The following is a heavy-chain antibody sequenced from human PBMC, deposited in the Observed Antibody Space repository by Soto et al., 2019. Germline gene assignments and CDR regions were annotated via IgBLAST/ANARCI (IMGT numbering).Heavy chain of an antibody. CDR1: GGTFSSYA. V-gene: IGHV1-69*01. D-gene: IGHD5-18*01. Sequence: QVQLVQSGAEVKKPGSSVKVSCKASGGTFSSYAISWVRQAPGQGLEWMGGIIPIFGTANYAQKFQGRGTITADESTSTAYMELSSLRSEDTAVYYCARVLTAMAIELGPMDVWGQGTTVTVSS. J-gene: IGHJ6*02. CDR3: ARVLTAMAIELGPMDV. CDR2: IIPIFGTA.